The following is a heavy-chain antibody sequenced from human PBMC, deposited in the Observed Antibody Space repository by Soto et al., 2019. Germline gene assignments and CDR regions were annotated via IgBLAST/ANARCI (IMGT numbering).Heavy chain of an antibody. CDR3: ARDLASWGGYGMDV. Sequence: GASVKVSCKASGYTFTGYYMHWVRQAPGQGLEWMGWINPNSGGTNYAQKFQGWVTMTRDTSISTAYMELSRLRSDDTAVYYCARDLASWGGYGMDVWGQGTTVTVSS. D-gene: IGHD2-21*01. J-gene: IGHJ6*02. CDR2: INPNSGGT. V-gene: IGHV1-2*04. CDR1: GYTFTGYY.